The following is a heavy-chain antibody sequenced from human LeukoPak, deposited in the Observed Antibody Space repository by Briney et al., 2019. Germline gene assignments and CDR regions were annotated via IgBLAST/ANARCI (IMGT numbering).Heavy chain of an antibody. CDR1: GGSISSYY. D-gene: IGHD3-10*01. CDR2: IYTSGST. Sequence: SETLSLTCTVSGGSISSYYWSWIRQPPGKELEWIGRIYTSGSTNYNPSLKSRVTMSVDTSKNQFSLKLTSVTAADTAVYYCARDRGLYGEVLFDPWGQGTLVTVSS. CDR3: ARDRGLYGEVLFDP. V-gene: IGHV4-4*07. J-gene: IGHJ5*02.